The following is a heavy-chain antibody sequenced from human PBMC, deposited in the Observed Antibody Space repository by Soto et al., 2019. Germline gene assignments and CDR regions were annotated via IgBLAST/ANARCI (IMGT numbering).Heavy chain of an antibody. CDR3: VRAAATSQYFYYCYGLAV. D-gene: IGHD6-13*01. V-gene: IGHV3-30-3*01. CDR1: RFIFSNFA. CDR2: ISYDGSNK. J-gene: IGHJ6*02. Sequence: GVSLRLSCVASRFIFSNFAMHWVRQAPGKGLEWVAFISYDGSNKFYADSVKGRFSISRDNSENTLYLQMNSLRGEDSAVYYCVRAAATSQYFYYCYGLAVWGQGTSVTVSS.